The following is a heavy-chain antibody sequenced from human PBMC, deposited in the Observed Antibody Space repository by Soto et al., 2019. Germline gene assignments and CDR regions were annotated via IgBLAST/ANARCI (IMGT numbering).Heavy chain of an antibody. D-gene: IGHD3-3*01. CDR3: ARDKRRFWSGYYTEDDYGMDV. CDR2: ISSSSSYI. V-gene: IGHV3-21*01. Sequence: VGSLRLSGAASGFTFSSYSMYWVRQAPGKGLEWVSSISSSSSYIYYADSVKGRLTISRDNAKNSLYLQMNSLRAEDTAVYYCARDKRRFWSGYYTEDDYGMDVWGQGT. J-gene: IGHJ6*02. CDR1: GFTFSSYS.